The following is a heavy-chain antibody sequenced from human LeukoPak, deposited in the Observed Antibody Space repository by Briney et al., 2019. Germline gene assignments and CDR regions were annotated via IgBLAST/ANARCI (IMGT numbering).Heavy chain of an antibody. CDR3: ARDRNSGYDSSFDY. Sequence: GGSLRLSCAASGFTFSSYSMNWVRQAPGKGLEWVSSISGSSSYIYYADSVKGRFTISRDNAKNSLYLQMSSLRAEDTAVYYCARDRNSGYDSSFDYWGQGTLVTVSS. D-gene: IGHD5-12*01. CDR2: ISGSSSYI. CDR1: GFTFSSYS. V-gene: IGHV3-21*01. J-gene: IGHJ4*02.